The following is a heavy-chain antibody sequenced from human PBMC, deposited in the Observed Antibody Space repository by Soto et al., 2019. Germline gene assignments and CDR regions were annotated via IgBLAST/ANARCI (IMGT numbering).Heavy chain of an antibody. CDR1: GFTFSSYS. CDR3: ARSIVATIPLPDAFDI. J-gene: IGHJ3*02. CDR2: ISSSSSTI. Sequence: EVQLVESGGGLVQPGGSLRLSCAASGFTFSSYSMNWVRQAPGKGLEWVSYISSSSSTIYYADSVKGRFTISRDNAKNSLYLQMNSLRAEDTAVYYCARSIVATIPLPDAFDIWGQGTMATVSS. V-gene: IGHV3-48*01. D-gene: IGHD5-12*01.